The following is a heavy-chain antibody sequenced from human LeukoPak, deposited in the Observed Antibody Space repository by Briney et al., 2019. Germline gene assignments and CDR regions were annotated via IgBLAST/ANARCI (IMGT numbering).Heavy chain of an antibody. CDR1: GYTFTGYY. CDR3: ATDSSTVTTFAVSRQHYYYYGMDV. Sequence: ASVKVSCKASGYTFTGYYMHWVRQAPGKGLEWMGGFDPEDGETIYAQKFQGRVTMTEDTSTDTAYMELSSLRSEDTAVYYCATDSSTVTTFAVSRQHYYYYGMDVWGQGTTVTVSS. V-gene: IGHV1-24*01. CDR2: FDPEDGET. J-gene: IGHJ6*02. D-gene: IGHD4-11*01.